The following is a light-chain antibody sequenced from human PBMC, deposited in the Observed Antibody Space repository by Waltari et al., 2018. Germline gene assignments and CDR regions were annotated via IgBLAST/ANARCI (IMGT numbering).Light chain of an antibody. Sequence: AIQLTQSPSFLSASVGDRVTITCRTSQATNRALAWYQQQAGKPPKLLLYDTSTLESGVPSRFSGGGTGAELTLTISSLQPEDVGTYYCQQFNEYPWTFGQGTKVEIK. CDR2: DTS. CDR1: QATNRA. CDR3: QQFNEYPWT. J-gene: IGKJ1*01. V-gene: IGKV1D-13*01.